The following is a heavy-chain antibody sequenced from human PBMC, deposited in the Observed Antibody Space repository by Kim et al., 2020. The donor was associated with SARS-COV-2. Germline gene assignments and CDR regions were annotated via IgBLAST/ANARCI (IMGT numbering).Heavy chain of an antibody. D-gene: IGHD1-26*01. J-gene: IGHJ6*02. CDR2: FSSMSNYI. V-gene: IGHV3-21*06. CDR1: GFTFSAYS. Sequence: GGSLRLSCVASGFTFSAYSMNWVRQAPGKGLEWVSSFSSMSNYIYYADSVKGRFTISRDDAKNSLFLQMNSLRAEDTAVYYCARDRLKYSYLYYGMDVWGQGTAVTVSS. CDR3: ARDRLKYSYLYYGMDV.